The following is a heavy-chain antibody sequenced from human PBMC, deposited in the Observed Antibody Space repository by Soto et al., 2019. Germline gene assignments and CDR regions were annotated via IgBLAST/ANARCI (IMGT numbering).Heavy chain of an antibody. J-gene: IGHJ5*02. CDR1: GFTFSSYW. V-gene: IGHV3-7*01. Sequence: GGSLRLSCAASGFTFSSYWMSWVRQAPGKGLEWVANIKQDGSEKYYVDSVKGRFTISRDNAKNSLYLQMNSLRAADTAVYYCARDDRGNWFDPWGQGTLVTVSS. CDR2: IKQDGSEK. CDR3: ARDDRGNWFDP.